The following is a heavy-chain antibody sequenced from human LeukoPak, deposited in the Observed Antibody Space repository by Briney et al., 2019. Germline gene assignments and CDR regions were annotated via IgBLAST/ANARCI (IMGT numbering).Heavy chain of an antibody. CDR1: GGSISSYY. J-gene: IGHJ5*02. D-gene: IGHD6-13*01. CDR2: IYYSGST. CDR3: ARGGVAAWFDP. V-gene: IGHV4-59*01. Sequence: SETLSLTCTVSGGSISSYYWSWIRQPPGKGLEWIGYIYYSGSTNYNPSLKSRVTISVDTSKNQFSLKLSSVTDADTAVYYCARGGVAAWFDPWGQGTLVTVSS.